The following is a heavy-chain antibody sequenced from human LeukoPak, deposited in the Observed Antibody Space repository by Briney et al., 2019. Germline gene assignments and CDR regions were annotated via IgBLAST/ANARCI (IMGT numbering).Heavy chain of an antibody. Sequence: SETLSLTCTVSGGSISTSSYYWGWIRQPPGKGLERIGSIYYSGGTYYNPSLKSRVTISVDTSKNQFSLKLSSVTAADTAVYYCARLRYNYYYYMDVWGKGTTVTVSS. D-gene: IGHD1-14*01. CDR2: IYYSGGT. CDR3: ARLRYNYYYYMDV. J-gene: IGHJ6*03. CDR1: GGSISTSSYY. V-gene: IGHV4-39*01.